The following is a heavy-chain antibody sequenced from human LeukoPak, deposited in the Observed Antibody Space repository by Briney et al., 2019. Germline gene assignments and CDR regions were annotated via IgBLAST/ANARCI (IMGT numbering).Heavy chain of an antibody. CDR2: IYSGGST. Sequence: PGGSLRLSCAASGFTVSSNYMSWVRQAPGKGLEWVSVIYSGGSTYYADSVKGRFTISRDNSKNTLYLQMNSLRAEDTAVYYCARVLVLNWFDPWGQGTLVTVSS. CDR1: GFTVSSNY. D-gene: IGHD1-26*01. V-gene: IGHV3-66*01. J-gene: IGHJ5*02. CDR3: ARVLVLNWFDP.